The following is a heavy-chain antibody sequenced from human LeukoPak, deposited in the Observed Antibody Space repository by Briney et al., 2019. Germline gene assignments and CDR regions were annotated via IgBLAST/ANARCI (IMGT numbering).Heavy chain of an antibody. J-gene: IGHJ3*02. Sequence: GGPLTLSCTASRFTFSDCEMNWVRQAPGKGLEWLSYISPSDTTISYADSVKGRFTISRDNGKNSLYLQMTSLRADDTAVYYCAWTPSALFDIWGQGTMVTVSS. CDR3: AWTPSALFDI. V-gene: IGHV3-48*03. D-gene: IGHD3-3*01. CDR1: RFTFSDCE. CDR2: ISPSDTTI.